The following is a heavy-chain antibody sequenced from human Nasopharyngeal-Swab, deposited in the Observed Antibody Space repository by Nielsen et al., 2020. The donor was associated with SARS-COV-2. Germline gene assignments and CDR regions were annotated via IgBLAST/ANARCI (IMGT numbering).Heavy chain of an antibody. Sequence: GKGLEWIGRIYTSGSTNYNPSLKSRVTISVDTSKNQFSLKLSSVTAADTAVYYCARDGGYYYDSSGNYAEYFQHWGQGALDTVSS. D-gene: IGHD3-22*01. CDR3: ARDGGYYYDSSGNYAEYFQH. J-gene: IGHJ1*01. V-gene: IGHV4-61*02. CDR2: IYTSGST.